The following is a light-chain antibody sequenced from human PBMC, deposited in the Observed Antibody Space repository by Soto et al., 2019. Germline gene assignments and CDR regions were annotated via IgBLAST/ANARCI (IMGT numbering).Light chain of an antibody. CDR3: SSYAGSDFLV. J-gene: IGLJ2*01. Sequence: QSALTQPASVSGSPGQSITISCTGTSSDVGAYKYVSWYQQHPGKAPKLMIYEVSYRPSGVSNRFSGSKSGKTASLTVSGLRADDEATYYCSSYAGSDFLVFGGGTQLTVL. CDR2: EVS. CDR1: SSDVGAYKY. V-gene: IGLV2-14*01.